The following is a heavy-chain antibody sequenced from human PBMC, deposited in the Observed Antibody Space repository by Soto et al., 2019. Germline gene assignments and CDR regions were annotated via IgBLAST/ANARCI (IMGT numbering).Heavy chain of an antibody. CDR3: ATSSITMVRGPSSY. CDR1: GFTFSSYA. J-gene: IGHJ4*02. CDR2: ISGSGGST. V-gene: IGHV3-23*01. D-gene: IGHD3-10*01. Sequence: HPGGSLRLSCAASGFTFSSYAMSWVRQAPGKGLEWVSAISGSGGSTYYADSVKGRFTISRDNSKNTLYLQMNSLRAEDTAVYYCATSSITMVRGPSSYWGQGTLVTVSS.